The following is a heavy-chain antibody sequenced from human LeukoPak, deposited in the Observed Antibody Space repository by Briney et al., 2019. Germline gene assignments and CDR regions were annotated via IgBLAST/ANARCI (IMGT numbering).Heavy chain of an antibody. Sequence: SVKVSCKASGGTLSSYAISWVRQAPGQGLEWMGGIIPIFGTANYAQKFQGRVTITADESTSTAYMELSSLRSEDTAVYYCARDSKGYYDSSGADAFDIWGQGTMVTVSS. D-gene: IGHD3-22*01. V-gene: IGHV1-69*13. J-gene: IGHJ3*02. CDR1: GGTLSSYA. CDR3: ARDSKGYYDSSGADAFDI. CDR2: IIPIFGTA.